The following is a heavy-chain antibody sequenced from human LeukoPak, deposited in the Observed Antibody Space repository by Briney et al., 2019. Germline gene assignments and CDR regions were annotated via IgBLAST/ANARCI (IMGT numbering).Heavy chain of an antibody. J-gene: IGHJ6*03. D-gene: IGHD2-15*01. V-gene: IGHV1-69*01. CDR2: IIPIFGTA. CDR3: ARGRYCSGGSCYDDDYYYMDV. CDR1: GGTFSSYA. Sequence: ASVKVSCKASGGTFSSYAISWVRQAPGRGLEWMGGIIPIFGTANYAQKFQGRVTITADESTSTAYMELSSLRSEDAAVYYCARGRYCSGGSCYDDDYYYMDVWGKGTTVTISS.